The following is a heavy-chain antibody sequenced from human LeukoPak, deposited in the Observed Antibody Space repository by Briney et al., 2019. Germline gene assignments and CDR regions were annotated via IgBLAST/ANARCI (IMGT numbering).Heavy chain of an antibody. D-gene: IGHD3-16*01. CDR1: GFIFSGYG. CDR3: AKVGDVGFSSWYYYSMDV. Sequence: GGSPRLSCAASGFIFSGYGMHWVRQAPGKGLEWVAVISFDGNNKYYRGSVKGRFTISRDNSKDTLYLQMTSLRDEDTAVYYCAKVGDVGFSSWYYYSMDVWGQGTTVTVSS. J-gene: IGHJ6*02. V-gene: IGHV3-30*18. CDR2: ISFDGNNK.